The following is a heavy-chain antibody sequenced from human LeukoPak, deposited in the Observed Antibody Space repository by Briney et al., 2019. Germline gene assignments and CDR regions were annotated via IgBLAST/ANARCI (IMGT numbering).Heavy chain of an antibody. V-gene: IGHV3-66*01. J-gene: IGHJ3*02. Sequence: PGGSLRLSCAASGFTVSSNYMSWVRQAPGKGLEWVSVIYSGGSTYYADSVKGRFTISRDNSKNTLYPQMNSLRAEDTAVYYCAREPPTRWSLDAFDIWGQGTMVTVSS. CDR2: IYSGGST. CDR1: GFTVSSNY. D-gene: IGHD5-24*01. CDR3: AREPPTRWSLDAFDI.